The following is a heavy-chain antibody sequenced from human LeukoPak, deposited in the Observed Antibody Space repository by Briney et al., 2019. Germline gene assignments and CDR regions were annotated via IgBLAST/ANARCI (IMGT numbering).Heavy chain of an antibody. CDR3: ARHISSYYYRMDV. V-gene: IGHV4-59*08. J-gene: IGHJ6*02. D-gene: IGHD3-3*02. CDR1: GGSISSYY. CDR2: IYYSGST. Sequence: SETLSLTCTVSGGSISSYYWSWIRQPPGKGLGWRGYIYYSGSTNYNPSLMSRVAISVDKAKNRFSLMLRSVTAADTAVYYSARHISSYYYRMDVWGQGTTVTVSS.